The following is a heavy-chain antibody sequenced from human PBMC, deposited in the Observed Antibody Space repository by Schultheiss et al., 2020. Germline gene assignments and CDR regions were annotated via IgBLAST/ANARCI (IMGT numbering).Heavy chain of an antibody. Sequence: GGSLRLSCAASGFTFDDYAMHWVRQAPGKGLEWVSFISSSSSTIYYADSVKGRFTISRDNAKNSLYLQMNSLRDEDTAVYYCASQFHTAMVMDYWGQGTLVTVSS. D-gene: IGHD5-18*01. J-gene: IGHJ4*02. CDR2: ISSSSSTI. V-gene: IGHV3-48*02. CDR1: GFTFDDYA. CDR3: ASQFHTAMVMDY.